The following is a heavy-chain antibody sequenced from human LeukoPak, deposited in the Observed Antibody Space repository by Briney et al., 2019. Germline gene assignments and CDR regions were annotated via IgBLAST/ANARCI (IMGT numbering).Heavy chain of an antibody. D-gene: IGHD2-2*01. CDR3: TSGLRAADMN. V-gene: IGHV3-15*01. Sequence: GGSLRLSCAASGFTFSNTWMSWGRQAPGKGLEWVGRIKSKTDGGTTDYAAPVKGRFTISRDDSKNTLYLQMNSLKTEDTAVYYCTSGLRAADMNWGLGTLVTVSS. CDR2: IKSKTDGGTT. J-gene: IGHJ4*02. CDR1: GFTFSNTW.